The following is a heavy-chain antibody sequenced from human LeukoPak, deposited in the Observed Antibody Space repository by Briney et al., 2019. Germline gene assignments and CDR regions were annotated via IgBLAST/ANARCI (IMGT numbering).Heavy chain of an antibody. V-gene: IGHV4-4*07. Sequence: SETLSLTCTVPGGSISSYYWSWIRQPAGKGLEWIGRIYTSGSTNYNPSLKSRVTMSVDTSKNQFSLKLTSVTAADTAVYYCARVEVGVGPDYWGQKTLVTVSS. CDR3: ARVEVGVGPDY. CDR1: GGSISSYY. D-gene: IGHD3-10*01. CDR2: IYTSGST. J-gene: IGHJ4*02.